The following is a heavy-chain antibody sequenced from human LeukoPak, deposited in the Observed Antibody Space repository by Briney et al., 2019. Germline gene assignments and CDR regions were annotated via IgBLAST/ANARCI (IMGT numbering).Heavy chain of an antibody. Sequence: QPGRSLRLSCAASGFTFSSYAMHWVRQAPGKGLEWVAVISYDGRNKYYADSVKGRFTISRDNSKNTLYLQMNSLRAEDTAVYYCARDFRNLGATGGYWGQGTLVTVSS. D-gene: IGHD1-26*01. CDR3: ARDFRNLGATGGY. V-gene: IGHV3-30*01. J-gene: IGHJ4*02. CDR2: ISYDGRNK. CDR1: GFTFSSYA.